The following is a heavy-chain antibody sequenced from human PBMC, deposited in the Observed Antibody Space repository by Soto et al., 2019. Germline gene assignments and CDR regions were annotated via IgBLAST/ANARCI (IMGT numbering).Heavy chain of an antibody. CDR1: GFSFSSYA. J-gene: IGHJ4*02. CDR2: ISAGGGNT. CDR3: AKDRPFNWNDVSWFDY. Sequence: GGSLRLSCAASGFSFSSYAMSWVRQAPGKGLEWVPAISAGGGNTYYRDSVKGRFTISRDNSKNTLYLQMNSLRAEDTAVYYCAKDRPFNWNDVSWFDYWGQGTLVTVSS. D-gene: IGHD1-20*01. V-gene: IGHV3-23*01.